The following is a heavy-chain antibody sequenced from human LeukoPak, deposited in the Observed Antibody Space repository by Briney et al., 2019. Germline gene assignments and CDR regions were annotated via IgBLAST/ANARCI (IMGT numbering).Heavy chain of an antibody. J-gene: IGHJ4*02. CDR2: TSDRGDYT. V-gene: IGHV3-23*01. CDR3: AKKAQYNGNYPLDY. CDR1: GFTFSNYA. Sequence: PGGSLRLSCAASGFTFSNYAMNWVRQAPGKGLEWVSGTSDRGDYTYYADSVKGRFTISRDNSKNTLYLQMNSLRAEDTALYFCAKKAQYNGNYPLDYWGQGTLVTVSS. D-gene: IGHD1-26*01.